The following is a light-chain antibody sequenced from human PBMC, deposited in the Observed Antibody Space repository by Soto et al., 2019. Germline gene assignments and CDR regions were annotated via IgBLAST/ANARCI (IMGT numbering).Light chain of an antibody. CDR2: GAS. CDR3: QQYNNRWT. Sequence: EIVMTQSPATLSVSPGERATLSCRARQSVGSNLAWYQQKPGQVPRLLIYGASTRAAGIPARFSGSGSGTEFTLTISSLQSEDFAVYFCQQYNNRWTFGPGTKVEIK. J-gene: IGKJ1*01. V-gene: IGKV3-15*01. CDR1: QSVGSN.